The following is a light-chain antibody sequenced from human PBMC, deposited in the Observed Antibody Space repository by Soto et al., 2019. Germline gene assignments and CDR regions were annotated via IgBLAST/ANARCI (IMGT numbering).Light chain of an antibody. Sequence: QSALTQPASVSGSPGQSITISCTGTSSDVGGYNYVSWYQQHPGKAPKLMIYDVTDRPSGVSDRFSGSKSDNMASLNISGLQAEDEADYYCNSYTTSGTWVFGGGTKLTVL. V-gene: IGLV2-14*01. CDR3: NSYTTSGTWV. CDR2: DVT. J-gene: IGLJ3*02. CDR1: SSDVGGYNY.